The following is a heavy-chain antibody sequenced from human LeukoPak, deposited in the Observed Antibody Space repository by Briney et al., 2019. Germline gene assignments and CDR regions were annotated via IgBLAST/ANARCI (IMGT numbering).Heavy chain of an antibody. Sequence: GASVKVSCKXSGYTFTSYDINWVRQAPGQGLEWMGRINPNSGGTNYAPKFQGRVTMTRDTSISTAYMELSRLRSDDTAVYYCARASKMTTVTTFDYWGQGTLVTVSS. CDR1: GYTFTSYD. V-gene: IGHV1-2*06. D-gene: IGHD4-17*01. J-gene: IGHJ4*02. CDR2: INPNSGGT. CDR3: ARASKMTTVTTFDY.